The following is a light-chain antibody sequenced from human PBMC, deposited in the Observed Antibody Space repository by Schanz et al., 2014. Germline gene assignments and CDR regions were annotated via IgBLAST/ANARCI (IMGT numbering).Light chain of an antibody. CDR2: GNN. J-gene: IGLJ3*02. CDR1: TSNIGNNF. CDR3: AGWDDSLNGWV. Sequence: QSLLTQPPSASATPGQRVTISCSGSTSNIGNNFVYWHQQLPGAAPKLLIYGNNQRPSGVPDRLSGSKSGTSGSLAISGLQSEDEADYYCAGWDDSLNGWVFGGGTKLTVL. V-gene: IGLV1-44*01.